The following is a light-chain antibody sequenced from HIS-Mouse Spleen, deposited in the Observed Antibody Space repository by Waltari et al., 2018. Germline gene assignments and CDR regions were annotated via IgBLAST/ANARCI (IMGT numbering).Light chain of an antibody. J-gene: IGLJ2*01. Sequence: QSALTQPASVSGSPGQSITISCTGTSSDVGSHNLVSWYQQHPGKAPKLMIYEGSKRPSGVSNRFSGSKSGNTASLTISGLQAEDEADYYCCSYAGSSPVVFGGGTKLTVL. CDR2: EGS. V-gene: IGLV2-23*01. CDR3: CSYAGSSPVV. CDR1: SSDVGSHNL.